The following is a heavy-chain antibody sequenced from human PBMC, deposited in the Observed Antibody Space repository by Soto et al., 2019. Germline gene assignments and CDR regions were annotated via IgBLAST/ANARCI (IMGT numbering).Heavy chain of an antibody. CDR1: GFTFSSYG. D-gene: IGHD3-22*01. V-gene: IGHV3-30*03. J-gene: IGHJ5*02. Sequence: GGSLRLSCAASGFTFSSYGMPWVRQAPGKGLEWVAVISYDGSNKYYADSVKGRFTISRDNSKNTLYLQMNSLRAEDTAVYYCARDLLGYDSSGYLNWFAPWGQGTLVTGSS. CDR2: ISYDGSNK. CDR3: ARDLLGYDSSGYLNWFAP.